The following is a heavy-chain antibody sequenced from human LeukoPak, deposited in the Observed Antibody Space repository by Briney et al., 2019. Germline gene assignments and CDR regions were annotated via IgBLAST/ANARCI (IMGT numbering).Heavy chain of an antibody. Sequence: SETLSLTCAVYGGSFSGYYWSWIRQPPGKGLEWIGEINHSGSTNYNPSLKSRVTISVDTSKNQFSLKLSSVTAADTAVYYCARGTRYSYGYHYWSQGTLVTVSS. CDR1: GGSFSGYY. CDR3: ARGTRYSYGYHY. V-gene: IGHV4-34*01. J-gene: IGHJ4*02. D-gene: IGHD5-18*01. CDR2: INHSGST.